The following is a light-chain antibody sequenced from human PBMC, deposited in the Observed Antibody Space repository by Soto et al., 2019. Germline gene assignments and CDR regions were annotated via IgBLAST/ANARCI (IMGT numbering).Light chain of an antibody. Sequence: DIPMTQSPSTLSASVGDRVTITCRASHSITTWLAWYQQKPGKAPKLLIYKAINLQSGVPSRFSGSGSGTEFTLTISSLQPDDFGTYYCQRYNDYQYVFGQGTKLDMK. CDR3: QRYNDYQYV. CDR2: KAI. J-gene: IGKJ2*01. V-gene: IGKV1-5*03. CDR1: HSITTW.